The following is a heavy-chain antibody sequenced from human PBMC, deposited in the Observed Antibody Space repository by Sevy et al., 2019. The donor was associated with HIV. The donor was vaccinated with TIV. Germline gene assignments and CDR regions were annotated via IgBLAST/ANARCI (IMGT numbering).Heavy chain of an antibody. CDR2: FKSKIHGGTT. Sequence: GASLRLSCTASGFIFGDYGMSWVRQAPGKGLEWIAFFKSKIHGGTTENAASVKGRFTISRDDSKNIVYLQMSNLKTEDTAVYYCTRWSGSQSIFDYWGQGTLVTVSS. J-gene: IGHJ4*02. CDR1: GFIFGDYG. V-gene: IGHV3-49*04. CDR3: TRWSGSQSIFDY. D-gene: IGHD1-26*01.